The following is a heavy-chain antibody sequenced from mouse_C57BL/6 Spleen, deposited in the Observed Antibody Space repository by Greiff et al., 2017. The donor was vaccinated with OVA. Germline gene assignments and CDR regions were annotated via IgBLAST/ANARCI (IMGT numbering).Heavy chain of an antibody. D-gene: IGHD2-5*01. CDR1: GYTFTSYW. V-gene: IGHV1-61*01. Sequence: QVQLQQPGAELVRPGSSVKLSCKASGYTFTSYWMDWVKQRPGQGLEWIGNIYPSDSETPYNQKFKDKATLTVDKSSSTAYMQLSSLTSEDSAVYYCAKTGSNYPAWFAYWGQGTLVTVSA. CDR2: IYPSDSET. CDR3: AKTGSNYPAWFAY. J-gene: IGHJ3*01.